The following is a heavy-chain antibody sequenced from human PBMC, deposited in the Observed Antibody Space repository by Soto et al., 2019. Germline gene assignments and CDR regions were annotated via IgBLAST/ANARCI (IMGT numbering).Heavy chain of an antibody. CDR3: AADPYYYDSSGYYYENRRLDY. CDR1: GFTFTSSA. Sequence: ASVKVSCKASGFTFTSSAVQWVRQARGQRLEWIGWIVVGSGNTNYAQKFQERVTITRDMSTSTAYVELSSLRSEDTAVYYCAADPYYYDSSGYYYENRRLDYWGQGTLVTVSS. V-gene: IGHV1-58*01. J-gene: IGHJ4*02. CDR2: IVVGSGNT. D-gene: IGHD3-22*01.